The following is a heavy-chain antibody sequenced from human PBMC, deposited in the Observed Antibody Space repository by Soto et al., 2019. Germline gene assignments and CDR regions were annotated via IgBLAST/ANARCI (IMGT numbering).Heavy chain of an antibody. CDR1: GGTFSNYD. CDR2: ITTHGHLT. V-gene: IGHV3-64D*06. Sequence: GGPLRRSWSVSGGTFSNYDKVRIRQAPGKGLEYISAITTHGHLTYYADSVKARFTISRDNSKNPLSLQMSSLRVYYTAMYYCVKDVVFCPWGQGTLVTVSS. CDR3: VKDVVFCP. D-gene: IGHD3-16*01. J-gene: IGHJ5*02.